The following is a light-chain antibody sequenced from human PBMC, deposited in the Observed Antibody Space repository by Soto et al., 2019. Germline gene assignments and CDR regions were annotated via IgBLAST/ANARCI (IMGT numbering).Light chain of an antibody. CDR2: GNS. Sequence: QSVLTQPSSVSGAPGQRVTISCTGSSSNIGAGYDVHWYQQLPGTAPKLLIYGNSNRPSGVPDRFSGSKSGTSASLAITGLHAEDEADYYCQSYDSSLSAYVFGTGTKVTVL. V-gene: IGLV1-40*01. CDR3: QSYDSSLSAYV. J-gene: IGLJ1*01. CDR1: SSNIGAGYD.